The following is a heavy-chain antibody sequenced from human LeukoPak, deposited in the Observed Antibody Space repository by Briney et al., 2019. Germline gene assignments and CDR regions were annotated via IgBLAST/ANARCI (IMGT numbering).Heavy chain of an antibody. J-gene: IGHJ5*02. CDR1: GGSISSYY. V-gene: IGHV4-4*07. D-gene: IGHD3-9*01. Sequence: SETLSLTCTVSGGSISSYYWSWIRQPAGKGLEWIGRIYTSGSANYNPSLKSRVTMSVDTSKNQFSLKLSSVTAADTAVYYCARASTDILTGYPGIFWFDPWGQGTLVTVSS. CDR2: IYTSGSA. CDR3: ARASTDILTGYPGIFWFDP.